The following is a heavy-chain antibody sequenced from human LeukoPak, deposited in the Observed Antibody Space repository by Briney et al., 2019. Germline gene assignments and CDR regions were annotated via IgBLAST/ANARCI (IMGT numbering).Heavy chain of an antibody. Sequence: ASVKVSCKASGYTFTSYDINWVRQATGQGPEWMGWMNPNSGNTGYAQKFQGRVTMTRNTSISTAYMELSSLRSEDTAVYYCARGYNWNDGWFDPWGQGTLVTVSS. V-gene: IGHV1-8*01. D-gene: IGHD1-20*01. J-gene: IGHJ5*02. CDR1: GYTFTSYD. CDR3: ARGYNWNDGWFDP. CDR2: MNPNSGNT.